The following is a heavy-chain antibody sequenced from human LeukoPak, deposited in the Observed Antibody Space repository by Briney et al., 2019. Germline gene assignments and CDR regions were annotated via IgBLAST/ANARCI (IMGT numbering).Heavy chain of an antibody. Sequence: PSETLSLTCAVYGGSFSGYYWSWIRQPPGKGLEWIGEINHSGSTNYNPSLKSRVTISVDTSKNQFSLKLSSVTAADTAVYYCASRRGVRDYWGQGTLVTVSS. CDR3: ASRRGVRDY. D-gene: IGHD3-10*01. J-gene: IGHJ4*02. CDR1: GGSFSGYY. V-gene: IGHV4-34*01. CDR2: INHSGST.